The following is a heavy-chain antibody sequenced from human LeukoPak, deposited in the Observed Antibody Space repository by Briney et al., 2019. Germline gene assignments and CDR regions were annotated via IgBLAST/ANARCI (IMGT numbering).Heavy chain of an antibody. J-gene: IGHJ5*02. Sequence: ASVNVSCKASGGTFSSYAISWVRQAPGQGLEWMGGIIPIFGTANYAQKFQGRVTITADESTSTAYMELSSLRSEDTAVYYCARGARSSTSGWFDPWGQGTLVTVSS. CDR3: ARGARSSTSGWFDP. D-gene: IGHD2-2*01. CDR1: GGTFSSYA. V-gene: IGHV1-69*13. CDR2: IIPIFGTA.